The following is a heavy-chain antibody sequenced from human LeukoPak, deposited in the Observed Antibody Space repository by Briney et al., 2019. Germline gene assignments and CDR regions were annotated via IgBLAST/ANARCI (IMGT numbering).Heavy chain of an antibody. D-gene: IGHD2-2*01. Sequence: GGSLRLSCAASGFTFSSYSMNWVRQAPGKGLEWVSSISSSSSYIYYADSVRGRFTISRDNAKNSLYLQMNSLRAEDTAVYYCARDGTSTSCYAWGQGTLVTVSS. V-gene: IGHV3-21*01. J-gene: IGHJ5*02. CDR3: ARDGTSTSCYA. CDR2: ISSSSSYI. CDR1: GFTFSSYS.